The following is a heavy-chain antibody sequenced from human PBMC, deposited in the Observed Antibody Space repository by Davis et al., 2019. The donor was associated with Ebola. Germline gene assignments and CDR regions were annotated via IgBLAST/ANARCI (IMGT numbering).Heavy chain of an antibody. J-gene: IGHJ4*02. CDR1: GFTFSTYS. Sequence: GESLKISCAASGFTFSTYSMNWVRQAPGKGLEWVSYISSTSSTIYYAESVKGRFTISRDNAKNSLYLQMSSLRAEDTAMYYCARGSRRGYSYGFVWGQGALVTVSS. CDR3: ARGSRRGYSYGFV. D-gene: IGHD5-18*01. V-gene: IGHV3-48*01. CDR2: ISSTSSTI.